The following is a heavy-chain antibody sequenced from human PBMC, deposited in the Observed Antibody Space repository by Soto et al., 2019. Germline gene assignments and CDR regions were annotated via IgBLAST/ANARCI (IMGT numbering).Heavy chain of an antibody. V-gene: IGHV3-23*01. CDR3: AKVRPLRDCTSTSCLGAFDI. CDR2: ITSSADTT. J-gene: IGHJ3*02. Sequence: EEQLLESGGGLVRPGGSLRLSCAASSFTFRSYAMSWVRQAPGKGLEWVSAITSSADTTYYADSVKGRLTISRDNSKNTLYLGTNSLRADDTAVYYCAKVRPLRDCTSTSCLGAFDIWCQVTMVTVS. D-gene: IGHD2-2*01. CDR1: SFTFRSYA.